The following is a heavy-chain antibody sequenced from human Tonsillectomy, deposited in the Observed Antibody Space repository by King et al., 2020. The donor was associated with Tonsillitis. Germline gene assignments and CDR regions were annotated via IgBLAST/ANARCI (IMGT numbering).Heavy chain of an antibody. CDR2: INPSGGST. CDR1: GYTFTSYY. Sequence: QLVQSGAEVKKPGASVKVSCKASGYTFTSYYMHWVRQAPGQGLEWMGIINPSGGSTSYAQKFQGRVTMTRDTSTSTVYMELSSLRSEDTAVYYCARDHPYSYDSSGYYSRYCYYGLDVWGPGTTVPVSS. J-gene: IGHJ6*02. CDR3: ARDHPYSYDSSGYYSRYCYYGLDV. V-gene: IGHV1-46*01. D-gene: IGHD3-22*01.